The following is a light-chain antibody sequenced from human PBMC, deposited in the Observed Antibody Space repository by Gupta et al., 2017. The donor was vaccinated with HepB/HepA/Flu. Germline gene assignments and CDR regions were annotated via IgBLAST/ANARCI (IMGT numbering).Light chain of an antibody. CDR2: WAS. CDR3: QQYYTTPCT. J-gene: IGKJ2*02. CDR1: QSVLSTSNNENF. V-gene: IGKV4-1*01. Sequence: DIVMTQSPDSLVVSLGERATIDCKSSQSVLSTSNNENFLAWYQQKPGQPPKPLIFWASTRESGVPERFSGSGSGTXFTLTIXSLQAEDVAVYFCQQYYTTPCTFGXGTKLEIK.